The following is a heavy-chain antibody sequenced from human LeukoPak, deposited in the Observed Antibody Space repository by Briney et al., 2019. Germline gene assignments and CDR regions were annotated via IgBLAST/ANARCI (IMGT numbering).Heavy chain of an antibody. V-gene: IGHV4-39*07. CDR1: VGSISSGSYY. CDR3: ARYDVWGTYRAFDY. Sequence: SETLSLTCTVPVGSISSGSYYWGWIRQPPGRGREWIGTIYHSGSTYYHPSLKSRVTISVDTSKNQFSLKLSSVTAADTAVYYCARYDVWGTYRAFDYWGQGTLVTVSS. CDR2: IYHSGST. J-gene: IGHJ4*02. D-gene: IGHD3-16*02.